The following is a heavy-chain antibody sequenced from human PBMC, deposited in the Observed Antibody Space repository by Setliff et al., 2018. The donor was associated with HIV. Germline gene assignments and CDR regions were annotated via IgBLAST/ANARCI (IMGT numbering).Heavy chain of an antibody. CDR2: IWYDGSNK. CDR3: ASSGSGSYINWFGP. D-gene: IGHD3-10*01. CDR1: GFSFSTYA. J-gene: IGHJ5*02. V-gene: IGHV3-33*08. Sequence: PGGSLRLSCAASGFSFSTYAMNWVRQAPGKGLEWVAIIWYDGSNKYYADSVKGRFTISRDNDKNSVHLQMTSLRAEDTAVYYCASSGSGSYINWFGPWGQGTLVTVSS.